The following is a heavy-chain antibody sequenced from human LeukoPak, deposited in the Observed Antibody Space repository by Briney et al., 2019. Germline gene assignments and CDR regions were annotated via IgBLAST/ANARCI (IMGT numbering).Heavy chain of an antibody. V-gene: IGHV3-23*01. CDR3: ARDLGTGDAFDI. Sequence: GGSLRLSCAASGFTFSSYAMSWVRQAPGKGLEWVSAISGSGGSTYYADSVKGRFTTSRDNSKNTLYLQMNSLRAEDTAVYYCARDLGTGDAFDIWGQGTMVTVSS. D-gene: IGHD3-16*01. CDR2: ISGSGGST. J-gene: IGHJ3*02. CDR1: GFTFSSYA.